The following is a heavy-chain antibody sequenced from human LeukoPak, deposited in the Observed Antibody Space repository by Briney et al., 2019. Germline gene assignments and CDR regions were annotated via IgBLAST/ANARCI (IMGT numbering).Heavy chain of an antibody. CDR3: TRTYNIRYFDT. D-gene: IGHD3-9*01. V-gene: IGHV3-33*01. CDR1: GFIFSSYG. J-gene: IGHJ4*02. Sequence: GGSLRLSCAVSGFIFSSYGMHWVRQAPGKGLEWVAVIWPDASNTYYVDSVKGRFTISRDNSKNTLYLQMNSLRAEDTAVYYCTRTYNIRYFDTWGQGTLVTVSS. CDR2: IWPDASNT.